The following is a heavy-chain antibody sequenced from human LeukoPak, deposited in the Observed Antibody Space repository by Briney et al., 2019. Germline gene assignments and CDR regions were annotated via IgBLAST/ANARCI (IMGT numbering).Heavy chain of an antibody. CDR2: VKGKERIT. J-gene: IGHJ3*01. D-gene: IGHD2-2*02. CDR1: LWTYRKFA. Sequence: PGGSLRLSCAASLWTYRKFATCGGRQAPGKGREWISGVKGKERITYYADSVKGRFTISRDTTQRTLFLQMISLREQSTAGYYCSKDRGCTGSSCNIGSWGQGTMVTVSS. CDR3: SKDRGCTGSSCNIGS. V-gene: IGHV3-23*01.